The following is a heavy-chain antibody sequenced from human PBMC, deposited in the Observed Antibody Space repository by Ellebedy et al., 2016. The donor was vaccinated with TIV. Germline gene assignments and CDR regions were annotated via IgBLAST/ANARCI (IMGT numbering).Heavy chain of an antibody. CDR2: INTQFLGT. J-gene: IGHJ4*02. D-gene: IGHD6-19*01. V-gene: IGHV1-2*02. CDR1: EYPFTAYY. CDR3: AIRYSSGWSLDY. Sequence: ASVKVSCXASEYPFTAYYIHWLRQAPGQGLEWMGWINTQFLGTTYEEKFKGRVTMTRDTSTSTAYMELSSLRSDDTAVYYCAIRYSSGWSLDYWGQGTLVTVSS.